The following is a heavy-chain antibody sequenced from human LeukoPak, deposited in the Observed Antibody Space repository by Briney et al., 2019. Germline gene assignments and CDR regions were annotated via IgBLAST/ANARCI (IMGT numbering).Heavy chain of an antibody. D-gene: IGHD4-11*01. CDR1: GFTFSNYG. CDR2: IWYDGSNK. V-gene: IGHV3-33*01. Sequence: GGSLRLSCAASGFTFSNYGMHWVRQAPGKGLEWVAVIWYDGSNKYYADSVKGRFTISRDNSKNTLYLQMNSLRAEDTAVYYCARDPYSNYGFFDYWGQGTLVTVSS. CDR3: ARDPYSNYGFFDY. J-gene: IGHJ4*02.